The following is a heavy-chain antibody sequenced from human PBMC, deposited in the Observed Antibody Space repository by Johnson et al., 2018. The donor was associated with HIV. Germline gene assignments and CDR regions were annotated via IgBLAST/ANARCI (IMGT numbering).Heavy chain of an antibody. CDR2: NSWDGGNT. J-gene: IGHJ3*02. V-gene: IGHV3-43D*03. Sequence: NSWDGGNTYYADSVKGRFTISRDNSKNSLYLQMNSLRAEDTAVYYCARVIRAFDIWGQGTMVTVSS. CDR3: ARVIRAFDI.